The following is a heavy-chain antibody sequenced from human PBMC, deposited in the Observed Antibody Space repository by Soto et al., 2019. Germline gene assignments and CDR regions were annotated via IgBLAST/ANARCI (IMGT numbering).Heavy chain of an antibody. V-gene: IGHV4-31*03. D-gene: IGHD6-13*01. Sequence: QVQLQESGPGLVKPSQTLSLTCTVSGGSISSGGYYWSWIRQHPGKGLEWIGYIYYSGSTYYNPSLKSRVTIAVDTSKNQFSLKLSAVTAAHTAVYYCASHSLAAAGTGDWYFDLWGRGTLVTVSS. CDR2: IYYSGST. CDR1: GGSISSGGYY. J-gene: IGHJ2*01. CDR3: ASHSLAAAGTGDWYFDL.